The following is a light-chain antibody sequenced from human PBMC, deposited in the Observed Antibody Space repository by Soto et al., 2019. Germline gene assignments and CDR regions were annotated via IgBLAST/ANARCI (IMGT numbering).Light chain of an antibody. J-gene: IGKJ1*01. V-gene: IGKV3-20*01. Sequence: EIVLTQSPGTLSLSPGERATLSCRASQSVSSRSLAWYQQKPGKAPRLLIYDASTRATGIPDRFSGSGSGTDFTLTISRLEPEDVAVYYCQQYGSSPRTFGQGTKVEIK. CDR3: QQYGSSPRT. CDR1: QSVSSRS. CDR2: DAS.